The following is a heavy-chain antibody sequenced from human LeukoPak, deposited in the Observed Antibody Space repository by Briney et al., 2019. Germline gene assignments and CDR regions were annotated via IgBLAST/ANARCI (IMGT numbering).Heavy chain of an antibody. CDR3: ARALYWEQLVYFDY. V-gene: IGHV3-66*01. CDR2: IYSGGST. Sequence: GGSLRLSCAASGFTVSSNYMSWVRQAPGKGLEWVSVIYSGGSTYYADSVKGRFTISRDNSKNTLYLQMNSLRAEDTAVYYCARALYWEQLVYFDYWGQGTLVTVSS. J-gene: IGHJ4*02. CDR1: GFTVSSNY. D-gene: IGHD6-13*01.